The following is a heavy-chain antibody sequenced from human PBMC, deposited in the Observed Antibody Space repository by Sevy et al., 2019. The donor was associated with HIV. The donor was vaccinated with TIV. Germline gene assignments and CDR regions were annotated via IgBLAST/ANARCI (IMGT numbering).Heavy chain of an antibody. J-gene: IGHJ6*02. CDR2: IKEDGSDK. D-gene: IGHD6-6*01. CDR1: GFTFSNYW. CDR3: ARVRAARLGGHYGMDV. Sequence: GGSLRLSCEVSGFTFSNYWMTWVRQAPGKGLEWVANIKEDGSDKYYGNSVKGRFSLSRDNAKNSLYLQMDSLRAEDTAVYYCARVRAARLGGHYGMDVWGQGTTVTVSS. V-gene: IGHV3-7*01.